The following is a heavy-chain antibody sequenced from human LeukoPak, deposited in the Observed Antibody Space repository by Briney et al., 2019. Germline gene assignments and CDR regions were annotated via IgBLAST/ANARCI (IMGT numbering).Heavy chain of an antibody. CDR3: ARGPRIAVAGRRYFDY. Sequence: PSETLSLTCAVYGGSFSGYYWSWIRQPPGKGLEWIGEINHSGSTNYNPSLKSRVTISVDTSKNQFSLKLSSVTAADTAVYYCARGPRIAVAGRRYFDYWGQGTLVTVSS. CDR1: GGSFSGYY. V-gene: IGHV4-34*01. D-gene: IGHD6-19*01. J-gene: IGHJ4*02. CDR2: INHSGST.